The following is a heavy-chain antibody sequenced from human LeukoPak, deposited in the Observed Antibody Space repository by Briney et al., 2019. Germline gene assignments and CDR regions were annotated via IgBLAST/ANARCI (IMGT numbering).Heavy chain of an antibody. CDR2: ISGSGGST. CDR1: GFTFSSYA. Sequence: PGGSLRLSCAASGFTFSSYAMSWVRQAPGKGLEWVSAISGSGGSTYYADSVKGRFTISRDNSKNTLYLQMNSLRAEDTAVYYCAKDTSRYFDAAYYFDYWGQGTLVTVSS. V-gene: IGHV3-23*01. J-gene: IGHJ4*02. CDR3: AKDTSRYFDAAYYFDY. D-gene: IGHD3-9*01.